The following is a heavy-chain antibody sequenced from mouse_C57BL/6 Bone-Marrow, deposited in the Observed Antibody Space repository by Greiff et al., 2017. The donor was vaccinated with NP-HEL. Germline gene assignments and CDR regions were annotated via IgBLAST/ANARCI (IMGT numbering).Heavy chain of an antibody. V-gene: IGHV5-16*01. J-gene: IGHJ2*01. CDR3: ARGGDYYGTRYFDY. Sequence: EVKLVESEGGLVQPGSSMKLSCTASGFTFSDYYMAWVRQVPEKGLEWVANINYDGSSTYYLDSLKSRFIISRDNAKNILYLQMSSLKSEDTATYYCARGGDYYGTRYFDYWGQGTTLTVSS. D-gene: IGHD1-1*01. CDR1: GFTFSDYY. CDR2: INYDGSST.